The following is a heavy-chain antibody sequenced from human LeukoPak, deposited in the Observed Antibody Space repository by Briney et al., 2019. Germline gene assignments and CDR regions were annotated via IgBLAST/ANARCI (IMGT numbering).Heavy chain of an antibody. CDR1: GYTFTSYG. CDR3: ARLGSDGYSIINNWFDP. D-gene: IGHD6-13*01. CDR2: ISAYNGNT. V-gene: IGHV1-18*01. Sequence: ASVKVSCKASGYTFTSYGISWVRQAPGQGLEWMGWISAYNGNTNYAQKLQGRVTMITDTSTSTAYMELRSLRSDDTAVYYCARLGSDGYSIINNWFDPWGQGTLVTVSS. J-gene: IGHJ5*02.